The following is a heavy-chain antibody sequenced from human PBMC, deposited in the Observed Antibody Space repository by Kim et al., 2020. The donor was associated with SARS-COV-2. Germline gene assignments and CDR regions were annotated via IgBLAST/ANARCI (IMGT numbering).Heavy chain of an antibody. Sequence: SETLSLTCTVSGGSISSSSYYWGWIRQPPGKGLEWIGSIYYSGSTYYNPSLKSRVTISVDTSKNQFSLKLSSVTAADTAVYYCARHPSYYDILTGYDQPHWFDPWGQGTLVTVSS. J-gene: IGHJ5*02. CDR2: IYYSGST. CDR3: ARHPSYYDILTGYDQPHWFDP. CDR1: GGSISSSSYY. V-gene: IGHV4-39*01. D-gene: IGHD3-9*01.